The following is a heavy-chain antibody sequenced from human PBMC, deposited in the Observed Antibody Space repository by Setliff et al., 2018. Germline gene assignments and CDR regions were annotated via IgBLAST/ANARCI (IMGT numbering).Heavy chain of an antibody. CDR3: AREVLSTVVAWDY. J-gene: IGHJ4*02. V-gene: IGHV1-2*02. CDR2: INPNSGDT. CDR1: GNTFTGYY. D-gene: IGHD4-17*01. Sequence: ASVKVSCKASGNTFTGYYIHWLRQAPGQGLEWMGCINPNSGDTAFAQKFQGRVTITRDTSNSTDYMDLSRLTSDDTAVYYCAREVLSTVVAWDYWGQGTLVTVSS.